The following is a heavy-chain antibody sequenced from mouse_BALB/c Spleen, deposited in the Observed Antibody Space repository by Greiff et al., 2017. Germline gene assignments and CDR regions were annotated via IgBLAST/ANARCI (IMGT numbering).Heavy chain of an antibody. V-gene: IGHV5-17*02. CDR2: ISSGSSTI. CDR1: GFTFSSFG. D-gene: IGHD2-4*01. CDR3: ARSDYDYEWFAY. J-gene: IGHJ3*01. Sequence: EVQGVESGGGLVQPGGSRKLSCAASGFTFSSFGMHWVRQAPEKGLEWVAYISSGSSTIYYADTVKGRFTISRDNPKNTLFLQMTSLRSEDTAMYYCARSDYDYEWFAYWGQGTLVTVSA.